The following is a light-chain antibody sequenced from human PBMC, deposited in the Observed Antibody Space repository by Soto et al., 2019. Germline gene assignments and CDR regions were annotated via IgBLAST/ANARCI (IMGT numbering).Light chain of an antibody. CDR3: HQYYSYPAT. CDR2: AAS. Sequence: AIRMTQSPSSLSASTGDRVTITCRASQGISSYLAWYQQKPGKAPKLLIYAASTLQSGVPSRFSGSGSGTDFTLTISCLQSEDFATYYCHQYYSYPATFGGGTKVEIK. CDR1: QGISSY. J-gene: IGKJ4*01. V-gene: IGKV1-8*01.